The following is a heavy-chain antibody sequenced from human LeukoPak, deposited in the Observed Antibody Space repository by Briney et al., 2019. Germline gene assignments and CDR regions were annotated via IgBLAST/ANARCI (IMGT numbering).Heavy chain of an antibody. CDR3: ARDLGGGGYNSPSLDY. V-gene: IGHV4-39*07. CDR2: IYYSGST. Sequence: TSETLSLTCTVSGGSISSSSYYWGWIRQPPGKGLEWIGSIYYSGSTYYNPSLKSRVTISVDTSKNQFSLKLSSVTAADTAVYYCARDLGGGGYNSPSLDYWGQGTLVTVSS. D-gene: IGHD5-24*01. CDR1: GGSISSSSYY. J-gene: IGHJ4*02.